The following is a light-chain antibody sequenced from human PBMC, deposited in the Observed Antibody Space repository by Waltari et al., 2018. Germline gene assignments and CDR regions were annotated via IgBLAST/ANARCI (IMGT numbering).Light chain of an antibody. CDR2: AAS. J-gene: IGKJ5*01. CDR1: QSISSY. Sequence: DIQMTQSPSSLSASVGDRVTITCRASQSISSYLNWYQQKPGKDPKPLIYAASSWQSGVPSRFSGSGSGTDFTLTISSLQPEDFATYYCQQSYSTPPITFGQGTRLEIK. V-gene: IGKV1-39*01. CDR3: QQSYSTPPIT.